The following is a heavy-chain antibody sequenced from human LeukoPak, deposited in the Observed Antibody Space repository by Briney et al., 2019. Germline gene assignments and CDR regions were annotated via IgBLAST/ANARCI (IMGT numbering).Heavy chain of an antibody. D-gene: IGHD6-13*01. CDR1: GFTFSSYA. CDR3: AKGGQQLVDYYYYYYMDV. Sequence: GGSLRLSCAASGFTFSSYAMHWVRQAPGKGLEWVSAISGSGGSTYYADSVKGRFTISRDNSKNTLYLQMNSLRAEDTAVYYCAKGGQQLVDYYYYYYMDVWGKGTTVTISS. CDR2: ISGSGGST. V-gene: IGHV3-23*01. J-gene: IGHJ6*03.